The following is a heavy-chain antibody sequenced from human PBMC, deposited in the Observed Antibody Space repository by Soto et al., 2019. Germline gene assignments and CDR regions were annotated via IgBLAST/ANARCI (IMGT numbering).Heavy chain of an antibody. CDR2: IGTAGDT. CDR3: ARGYCTNGVCWGGYYGMDV. V-gene: IGHV3-13*01. CDR1: GFTFSSYD. Sequence: EVQLVESGGGLVQPGGSLRLSCAASGFTFSSYDMHWVRQATGKGLEWVSAIGTAGDTYYPGSVKGRFTISRENAKNSLYLQMNSLRAGDTAVYYCARGYCTNGVCWGGYYGMDVRGQGTTVIVSS. J-gene: IGHJ6*02. D-gene: IGHD2-8*01.